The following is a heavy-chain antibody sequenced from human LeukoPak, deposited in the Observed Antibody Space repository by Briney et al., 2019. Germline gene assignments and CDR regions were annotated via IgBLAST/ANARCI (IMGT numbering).Heavy chain of an antibody. CDR2: ISAYNGDT. CDR3: ARDVPKYSSSWSNDY. V-gene: IGHV1-18*01. J-gene: IGHJ4*02. CDR1: GYTFTSYG. D-gene: IGHD6-13*01. Sequence: ASVKVSCKASGYTFTSYGISWVRQAPRQGLEWMGWISAYNGDTNYAQKLQGRVTMTTDTSTSTAYMELRSLRSDDTAVYYCARDVPKYSSSWSNDYWGQGTLVTVSS.